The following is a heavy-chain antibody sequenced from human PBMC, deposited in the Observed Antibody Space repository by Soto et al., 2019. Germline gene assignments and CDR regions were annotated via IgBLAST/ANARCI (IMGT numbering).Heavy chain of an antibody. CDR2: IWYDGSNK. V-gene: IGHV3-33*01. Sequence: QVQLVESGGGVVQPGRSLRLSCAASGFSFSSYGMHWVRQAPGKGLEWVAVIWYDGSNKYYGDSVKGRFTISRDNSKNTLDLQMNSLRAEDTAVYYCARSPPGVAGRYYFDYWGQGTLITVSS. CDR1: GFSFSSYG. J-gene: IGHJ4*02. CDR3: ARSPPGVAGRYYFDY. D-gene: IGHD6-6*01.